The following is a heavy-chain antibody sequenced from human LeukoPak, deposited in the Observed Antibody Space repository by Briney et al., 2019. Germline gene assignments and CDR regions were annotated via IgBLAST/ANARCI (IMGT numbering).Heavy chain of an antibody. CDR1: GGSVRSINYY. D-gene: IGHD4-17*01. CDR3: ARRPTVTTFLDY. CDR2: IYNSGST. J-gene: IGHJ4*02. Sequence: SETLSLTCAVSGGSVRSINYYWGWFRQPPGKGLEWIGYIYNSGSTNYNPSLKSRVTISVDTSKNQFSLKLSSVTAADTAVYYCARRPTVTTFLDYWGQGTLVTVSS. V-gene: IGHV4-61*01.